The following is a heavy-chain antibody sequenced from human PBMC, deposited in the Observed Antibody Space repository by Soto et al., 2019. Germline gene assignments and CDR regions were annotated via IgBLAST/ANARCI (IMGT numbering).Heavy chain of an antibody. CDR1: ALMLSTYR. CDR2: ISYDGSNK. D-gene: IGHD2-15*01. CDR3: AKDDGYCSGGSCYPAIFS. J-gene: IGHJ5*02. Sequence: GGSRRHPRGCAALMLSTYRLLWCRQAPGKGLEWVEVISYDGSNKYYADSVKGRFTISRDNSKNTLYLQMNSLRAEDTAVYYCAKDDGYCSGGSCYPAIFSWGQGT. V-gene: IGHV3-30*18.